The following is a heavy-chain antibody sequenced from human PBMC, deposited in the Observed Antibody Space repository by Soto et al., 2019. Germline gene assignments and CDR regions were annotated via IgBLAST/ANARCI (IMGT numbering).Heavy chain of an antibody. CDR1: GFTISTYW. D-gene: IGHD2-2*01. V-gene: IGHV3-74*01. CDR2: INNDGSDT. CDR3: LRGPQDIAVVPAAMLY. Sequence: PGGSLRLSYGTSGFTISTYWMQWVRQAPGKGLVWVSRINNDGSDTNYADSVKGRFTISRDNARNTLFLQMDSLRAEDTAVYYCLRGPQDIAVVPAAMLYWGQGSLVTGSS. J-gene: IGHJ4*02.